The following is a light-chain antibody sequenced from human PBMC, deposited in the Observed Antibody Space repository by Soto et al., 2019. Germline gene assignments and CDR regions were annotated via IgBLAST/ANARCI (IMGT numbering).Light chain of an antibody. V-gene: IGKV3D-20*01. Sequence: EIVLTQSPATLSLSPGERATLSCGASQSVRSSYLAWYQQRPGLAPRLLIYDASTMATGIPDRFSGSGSGTDFTLTISRLEPEDFAVYYCQQYGSSPKTFGQGTKVEIK. CDR3: QQYGSSPKT. CDR2: DAS. J-gene: IGKJ1*01. CDR1: QSVRSSY.